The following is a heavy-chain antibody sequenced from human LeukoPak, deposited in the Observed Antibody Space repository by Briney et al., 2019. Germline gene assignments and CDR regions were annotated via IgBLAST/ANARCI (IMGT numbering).Heavy chain of an antibody. J-gene: IGHJ4*02. D-gene: IGHD6-19*01. CDR2: IYHSGST. Sequence: SQTLSLTCTVSGGSISSGGYYWSWIRQPPGKGLEWIGYIYHSGSTYYNPSLKSRVTISVDRSKNQFSLKLSSVTAADTAVYYCARVPIAVAGPYYFDYWGQGTLVTVSS. CDR1: GGSISSGGYY. V-gene: IGHV4-30-2*01. CDR3: ARVPIAVAGPYYFDY.